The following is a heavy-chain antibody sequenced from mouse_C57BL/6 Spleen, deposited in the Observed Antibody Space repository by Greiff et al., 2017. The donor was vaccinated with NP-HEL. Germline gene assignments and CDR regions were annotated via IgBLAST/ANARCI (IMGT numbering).Heavy chain of an antibody. D-gene: IGHD1-2*01. CDR3: DRGTTAAWCAY. J-gene: IGHJ3*01. Sequence: QVQLKQPGAELVKPGASVKLSCKASGYTFTSYWMHWVKQRPGQGLEWIGMIHPNSGSTTYNEKFKSKATLTVDKSSSTAYMQLNSLTSEDSAFDYCDRGTTAAWCAYWGQGTLVTVSA. CDR2: IHPNSGST. V-gene: IGHV1-64*01. CDR1: GYTFTSYW.